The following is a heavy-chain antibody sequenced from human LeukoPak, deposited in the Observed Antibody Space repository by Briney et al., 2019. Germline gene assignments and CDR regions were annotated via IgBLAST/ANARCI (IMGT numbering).Heavy chain of an antibody. CDR3: ARGPLIAAAGTW. CDR2: INGDGRTT. CDR1: EFTFSKHW. D-gene: IGHD6-13*01. J-gene: IGHJ4*02. Sequence: GGSLRLSCATSEFTFSKHWMHWVRQAPGKGLVWVSHINGDGRTTTYADSVKGRFTISRDNAKNSLFLQMNSLRAEDTAVYYCARGPLIAAAGTWWGQGTLVTVSS. V-gene: IGHV3-74*01.